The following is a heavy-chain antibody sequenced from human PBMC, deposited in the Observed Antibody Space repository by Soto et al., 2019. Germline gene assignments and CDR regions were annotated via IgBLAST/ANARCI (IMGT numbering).Heavy chain of an antibody. CDR3: ARDADYGGSRGGMDV. J-gene: IGHJ6*02. V-gene: IGHV4-31*03. Sequence: QVRLEESGAGLVKPSETLSLICSVSGGSVNNADYFWSWIRHHPENGLEWIGYIYYSGSTRYNPSFKTRATLSMDTSKNQFSLRLNSVTVADTAVYFCARDADYGGSRGGMDVWGRGTTVTVSS. CDR2: IYYSGST. CDR1: GGSVNNADYF. D-gene: IGHD4-17*01.